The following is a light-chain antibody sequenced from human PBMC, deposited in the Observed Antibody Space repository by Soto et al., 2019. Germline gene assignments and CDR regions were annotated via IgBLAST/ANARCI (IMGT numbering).Light chain of an antibody. CDR1: SSDVGSYDH. J-gene: IGLJ1*01. Sequence: LTQPACVSGSPGQSITISCSGTSSDVGSYDHVAWYQQFPGKTPKLMIYEVSNRPSGVSSRFSGSKSGNTASLTISGLQAEDEADYYCISYTGSSTSYVFGSGTKVTVL. CDR2: EVS. CDR3: ISYTGSSTSYV. V-gene: IGLV2-14*01.